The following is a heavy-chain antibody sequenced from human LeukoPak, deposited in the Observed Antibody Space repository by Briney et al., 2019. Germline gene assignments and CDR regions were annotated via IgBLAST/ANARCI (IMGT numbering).Heavy chain of an antibody. V-gene: IGHV1-2*06. CDR3: ATDVGIQGY. D-gene: IGHD5-18*01. CDR1: GGTFSSYA. Sequence: ASVKVSCKASGGTFSSYAISWVRQAPGQGLEWMGRFNPNSGDTNYAQKFQGRVTMTRDTSINTAYMELSRLTSDDTAVYYCATDVGIQGYWGQGTLVTVSS. CDR2: FNPNSGDT. J-gene: IGHJ4*02.